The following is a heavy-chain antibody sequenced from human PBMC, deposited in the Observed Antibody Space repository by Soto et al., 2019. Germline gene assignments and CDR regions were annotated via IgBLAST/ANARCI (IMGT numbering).Heavy chain of an antibody. Sequence: SDTLSLTCNVSGGSISNYYWTWVRQSPEKGLEWIGYMYYNGNINYNPSLKSRVTISIDTSKNQFSLTLKSVTAADTAVYYCASGGNWFDPWGQGVLVTVSS. CDR1: GGSISNYY. V-gene: IGHV4-59*07. D-gene: IGHD3-16*01. CDR2: MYYNGNI. CDR3: ASGGNWFDP. J-gene: IGHJ5*02.